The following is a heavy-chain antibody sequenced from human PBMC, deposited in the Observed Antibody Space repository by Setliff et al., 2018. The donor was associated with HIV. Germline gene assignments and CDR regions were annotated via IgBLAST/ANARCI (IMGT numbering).Heavy chain of an antibody. D-gene: IGHD3-10*01. Sequence: PSETLSLTCTVSGGSISSGSYYWSWIRQPAGKGLEWIGHIYTSGSTNYNPSLKSRVTISVDTSKNQFSLKLSSVTAADTAVYYGARERSALLWKNWFDPWGQGTLVTVSS. CDR2: IYTSGST. CDR1: GGSISSGSYY. J-gene: IGHJ5*02. V-gene: IGHV4-61*09. CDR3: ARERSALLWKNWFDP.